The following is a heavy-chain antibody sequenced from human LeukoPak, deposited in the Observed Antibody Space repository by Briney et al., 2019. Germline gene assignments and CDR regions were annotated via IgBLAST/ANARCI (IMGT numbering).Heavy chain of an antibody. CDR1: GGSISSHY. D-gene: IGHD2-8*02. Sequence: SETLSLTCTVSGGSISSHYWSWIRQPPGKGLEWIGYIYYSGSTNCNPSLKSRVTISVDTSKNQFSLKLSSVTAAGTAVYYCARVLNYYYYMDVWGKGTTVTVSS. CDR2: IYYSGST. J-gene: IGHJ6*03. CDR3: ARVLNYYYYMDV. V-gene: IGHV4-59*11.